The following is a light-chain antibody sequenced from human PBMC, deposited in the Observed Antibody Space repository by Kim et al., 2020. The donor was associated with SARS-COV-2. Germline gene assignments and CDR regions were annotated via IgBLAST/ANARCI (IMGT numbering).Light chain of an antibody. CDR1: SLRSHY. CDR2: DRN. CDR3: NSRDNSGYNVV. Sequence: SSELTQDPAVSVALGQTVRITCQGDSLRSHYESWYQQKPGQAPILVIYDRNNRPSGFPDRFSGSSSGHTASLTITGAQAEDEADYYCNSRDNSGYNVVFGGGTQLTV. J-gene: IGLJ2*01. V-gene: IGLV3-19*01.